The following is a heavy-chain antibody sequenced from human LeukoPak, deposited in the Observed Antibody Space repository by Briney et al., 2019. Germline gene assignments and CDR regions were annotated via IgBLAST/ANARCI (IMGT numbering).Heavy chain of an antibody. V-gene: IGHV3-30*19. J-gene: IGHJ4*02. CDR1: GFTFSNYG. CDR2: ISYDGSNK. Sequence: GGSLRLSCAASGFTFSNYGMHWVRQAPGKGLEWVAVISYDGSNKYYADSVKGRFTISRDNSKNTLYLQMNSLRAEDTAVYYCARSPGDSSGPGVDYWGQGTLVTVSS. CDR3: ARSPGDSSGPGVDY. D-gene: IGHD3-22*01.